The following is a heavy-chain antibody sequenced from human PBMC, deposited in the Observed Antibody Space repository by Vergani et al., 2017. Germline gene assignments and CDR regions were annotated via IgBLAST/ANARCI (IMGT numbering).Heavy chain of an antibody. J-gene: IGHJ5*02. CDR1: GFSLSNARMG. V-gene: IGHV2-26*01. D-gene: IGHD6-6*01. Sequence: QVTLKESGPVLVKPTETLTLTCTVSGFSLSNARMGVSWIRQPPGKALEWLAHIFSNDEKSYSTSLKSRLTISKDTSKRQVVLTMTNMDPVDTATYYCARIYSISSGGWFDPWGQGTLVTVSS. CDR3: ARIYSISSGGWFDP. CDR2: IFSNDEK.